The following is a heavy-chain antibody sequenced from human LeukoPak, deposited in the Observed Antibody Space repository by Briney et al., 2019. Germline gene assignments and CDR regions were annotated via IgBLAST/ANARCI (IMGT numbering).Heavy chain of an antibody. D-gene: IGHD1-26*01. J-gene: IGHJ6*03. V-gene: IGHV3-21*01. CDR2: ITSTGSYT. Sequence: PGGSLRLSCTASGFTFGDYAMSWVRQAPGKGLEWVSSITSTGSYTFYADSVKGRFTISRDNAKNSLYLQMNSLRAEDTAIYYCARDPYSGSYGDSYYYYMDVWGKGTTVTISS. CDR1: GFTFGDYA. CDR3: ARDPYSGSYGDSYYYYMDV.